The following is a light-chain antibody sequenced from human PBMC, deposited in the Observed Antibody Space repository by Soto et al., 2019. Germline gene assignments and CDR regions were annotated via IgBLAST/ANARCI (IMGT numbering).Light chain of an antibody. CDR3: QQYNDWPYT. CDR2: GAS. Sequence: EIVLTQSPGTLSLSPGERATLSCRASQSVSNNYLAWYQQKPGQAPRLLIYGASNRATGIPDRFSGSGSGTDFTLTISRLEPEDFAVYYCQQYNDWPYTFGPGTKLEIK. V-gene: IGKV3-20*01. J-gene: IGKJ2*01. CDR1: QSVSNNY.